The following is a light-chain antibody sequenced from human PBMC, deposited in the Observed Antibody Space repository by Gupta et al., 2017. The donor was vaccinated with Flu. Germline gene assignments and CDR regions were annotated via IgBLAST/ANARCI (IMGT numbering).Light chain of an antibody. CDR2: GAS. Sequence: PANMSWSPGESATLACRASQSFGGNLAWYQQKPGQAPRLLIYGASTRATGIPARFSGSGSGTEFTLAINSLQSEDFAVYYCQHEDNRPETFGQGTKVEIK. V-gene: IGKV3-15*01. J-gene: IGKJ1*01. CDR1: QSFGGN. CDR3: QHEDNRPET.